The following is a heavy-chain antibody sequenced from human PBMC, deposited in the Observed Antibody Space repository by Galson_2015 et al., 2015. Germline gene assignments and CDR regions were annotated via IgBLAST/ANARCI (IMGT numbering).Heavy chain of an antibody. CDR1: GFTFSGYV. J-gene: IGHJ6*03. CDR2: ISASGGNT. D-gene: IGHD3-10*01. CDR3: ANSWSGSGLSYYYMDV. V-gene: IGHV3-23*01. Sequence: SLRLSCAASGFTFSGYVMRWVRQAPGKGLEWVSSISASGGNTDYTDSVKGRFTISRDNSKNTLYLQMNSLRAEDTAVYYCANSWSGSGLSYYYMDVWGKGTTVTVSS.